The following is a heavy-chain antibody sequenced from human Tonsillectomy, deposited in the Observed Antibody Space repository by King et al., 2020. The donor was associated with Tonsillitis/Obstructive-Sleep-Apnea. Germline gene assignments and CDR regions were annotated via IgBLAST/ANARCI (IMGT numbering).Heavy chain of an antibody. D-gene: IGHD2-2*01. CDR1: GFSLINARMG. CDR2: IFSNDEK. Sequence: TLKESGPVLVKPTETLTLTCTVSGFSLINARMGVSWILQPPGKALEWLAHIFSNDEKSYSTSLKSRLTISKDTSKSQVVLPMTNMDPVDTATYYCARYLKYCSSTSCFLGDYWGQGTLVTVSS. CDR3: ARYLKYCSSTSCFLGDY. J-gene: IGHJ4*02. V-gene: IGHV2-26*01.